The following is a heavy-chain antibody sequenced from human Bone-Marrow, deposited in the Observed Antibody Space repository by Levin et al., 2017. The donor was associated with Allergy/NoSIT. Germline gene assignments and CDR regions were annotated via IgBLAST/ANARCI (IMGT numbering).Heavy chain of an antibody. Sequence: PGGSLRLSCAASGFAFSSYAMSWVRQAPGKGLEWVSAISGSGGSTYYADSVKGRFTISRDNSKNTLYLQMNSLRAEDTAVYYCAKDVSWWDDSSGYSIYWGQGTLVTVSS. J-gene: IGHJ4*02. CDR1: GFAFSSYA. CDR2: ISGSGGST. V-gene: IGHV3-23*01. D-gene: IGHD3-22*01. CDR3: AKDVSWWDDSSGYSIY.